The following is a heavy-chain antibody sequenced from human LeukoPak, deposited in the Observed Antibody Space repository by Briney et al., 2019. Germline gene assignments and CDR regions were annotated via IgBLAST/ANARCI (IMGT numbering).Heavy chain of an antibody. D-gene: IGHD2-21*02. V-gene: IGHV1-46*01. CDR1: GYTFTSYY. CDR2: INPSGGST. CDR3: ARSPAGHIVVVTANYFDY. J-gene: IGHJ4*02. Sequence: ASVKVSCKASGYTFTSYYMHWVRQAPGQGLEWMGIINPSGGSTNYAQKFQGRVTITADESTSTAYMELSSLRSEDTAVYYCARSPAGHIVVVTANYFDYWGQGTLVTVSS.